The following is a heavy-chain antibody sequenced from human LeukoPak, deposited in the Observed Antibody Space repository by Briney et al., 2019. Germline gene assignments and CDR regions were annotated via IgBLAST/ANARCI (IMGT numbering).Heavy chain of an antibody. Sequence: SETLSLTCTVSGGSMSSGSYYWSWIRQPPGKGLEWIGSIYYSGSTYYNPSLKSRVTISVDTSKNQFSLKLSSVTAADTAVYYCARDHRIAVAPFDYWGQGTLVTVSS. CDR2: IYYSGST. CDR1: GGSMSSGSYY. J-gene: IGHJ4*02. V-gene: IGHV4-39*07. D-gene: IGHD6-19*01. CDR3: ARDHRIAVAPFDY.